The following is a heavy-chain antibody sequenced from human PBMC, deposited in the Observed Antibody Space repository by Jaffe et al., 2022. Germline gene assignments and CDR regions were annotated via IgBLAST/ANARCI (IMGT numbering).Heavy chain of an antibody. V-gene: IGHV1-46*01. Sequence: QVQLVQSGAEVKKPGASVKVSCKASGYTFTSYYMHWVRQAPGQGLEWMGIINPSGGSTSYAQKFQGRVTMTRDTSTSTVYMELSSLRSEDTAVYYCARETPRIELRGYYYYMDVWGKGTTVTVSS. CDR1: GYTFTSYY. CDR2: INPSGGST. CDR3: ARETPRIELRGYYYYMDV. D-gene: IGHD5-18*01. J-gene: IGHJ6*03.